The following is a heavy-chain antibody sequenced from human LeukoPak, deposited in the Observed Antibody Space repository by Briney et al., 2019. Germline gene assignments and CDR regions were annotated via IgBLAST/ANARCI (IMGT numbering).Heavy chain of an antibody. V-gene: IGHV1-2*02. CDR2: INRNSGGT. J-gene: IGHJ4*02. CDR3: ARDLDYFDY. Sequence: AASVKVSCMASVHTFTVYYIHSVRHTPGQRRWWMGLINRNSGGTNYAQKFQGRVTMTRDTSISTAYMELSRLRSDDTAVYYCARDLDYFDYWGQGTLVTVSS. CDR1: VHTFTVYY.